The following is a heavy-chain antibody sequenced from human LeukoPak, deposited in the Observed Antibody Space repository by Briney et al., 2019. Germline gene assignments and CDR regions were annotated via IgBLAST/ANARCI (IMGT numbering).Heavy chain of an antibody. D-gene: IGHD2-21*02. V-gene: IGHV3-48*01. Sequence: SYISSSSTTIYYADSVKGRFTISRDNAKNSLYLQMNSLRAEDTAVYYCARSHCGGDCYSGVGYWGQGTLVTFSS. J-gene: IGHJ4*02. CDR3: ARSHCGGDCYSGVGY. CDR2: ISSSSTTI.